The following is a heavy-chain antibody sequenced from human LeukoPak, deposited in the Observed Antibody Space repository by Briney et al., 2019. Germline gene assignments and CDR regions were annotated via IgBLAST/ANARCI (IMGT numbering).Heavy chain of an antibody. D-gene: IGHD2-8*01. V-gene: IGHV3-30-3*01. CDR2: ISYDGSNE. CDR1: GFTFSSYA. Sequence: HSGGSLRLSCAASGFTFSSYAMPWVRQAPGKGLEWVAVISYDGSNEYYADTVKGRFTISRDNSRNTMYLQMTSLRVEDTAVYYCARSGSTRGVWLIGVHWGQGTLVTVSS. CDR3: ARSGSTRGVWLIGVH. J-gene: IGHJ4*02.